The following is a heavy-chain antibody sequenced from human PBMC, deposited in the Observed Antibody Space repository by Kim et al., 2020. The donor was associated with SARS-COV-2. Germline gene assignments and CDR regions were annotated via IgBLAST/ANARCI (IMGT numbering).Heavy chain of an antibody. Sequence: ASVKVSCKASGYTFTSYDINWVRQATGQGLEWMGWMNPNSGNTGYAQKFQGRVTMTRNTSISTAYMELSSLRSEDTAVYYCARDPKMRYDILTGTHGDYYYMDVWGKGTTVTVSS. J-gene: IGHJ6*03. CDR3: ARDPKMRYDILTGTHGDYYYMDV. D-gene: IGHD3-9*01. CDR1: GYTFTSYD. V-gene: IGHV1-8*01. CDR2: MNPNSGNT.